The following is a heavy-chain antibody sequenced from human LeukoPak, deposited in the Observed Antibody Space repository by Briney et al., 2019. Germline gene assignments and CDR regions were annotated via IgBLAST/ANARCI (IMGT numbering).Heavy chain of an antibody. CDR1: GYSFTSYW. V-gene: IGHV5-51*01. J-gene: IGHJ4*02. CDR2: IYPGDSDT. Sequence: GDSLKISCKGSGYSFTSYWIGWVRQMPGKGLEWMGIIYPGDSDTRYNPFFQGQVTISVDKSISTAYLQWSRLKASDTAMYYCARRSDYINYWGQGTLVTVSS. CDR3: ARRSDYINY.